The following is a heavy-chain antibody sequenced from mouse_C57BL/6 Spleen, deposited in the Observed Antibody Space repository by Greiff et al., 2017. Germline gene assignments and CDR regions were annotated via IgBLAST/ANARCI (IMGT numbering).Heavy chain of an antibody. Sequence: EVKLMESGPGLVKPSPSLSLTCSVTGYSITSGYYWNWIRQFPGNKLEWMGYISYDGSNNYNPSLKNRISITRDTSKNQFFLKLNSVTTEDTATYYCARGEGGAMDYWGQGTSVTVSS. J-gene: IGHJ4*01. CDR3: ARGEGGAMDY. CDR1: GYSITSGYY. V-gene: IGHV3-6*01. CDR2: ISYDGSN.